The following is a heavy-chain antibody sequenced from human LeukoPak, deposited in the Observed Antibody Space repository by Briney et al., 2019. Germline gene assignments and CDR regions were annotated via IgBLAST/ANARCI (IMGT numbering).Heavy chain of an antibody. Sequence: PGGSLRLSCAASGFSFSNYWMHWGRQAPGKGLVWVSRINSDGSSTTYADSVKGRFTISRDNAKNTLYLQMNSLRAEDTAVYYCARDGVEFYNWFDPWGQGTLVTVSS. CDR3: ARDGVEFYNWFDP. V-gene: IGHV3-74*01. CDR1: GFSFSNYW. J-gene: IGHJ5*02. D-gene: IGHD2-21*01. CDR2: INSDGSST.